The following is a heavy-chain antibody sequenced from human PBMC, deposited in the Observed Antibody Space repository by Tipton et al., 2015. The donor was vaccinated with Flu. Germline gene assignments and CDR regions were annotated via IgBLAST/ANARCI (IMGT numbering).Heavy chain of an antibody. CDR1: GIMFMSYE. CDR3: ARENAGEDAFDI. Sequence: SLRLSCVASGIMFMSYEMHWVRQAPGKGLEWVSYISSSGRTIYYADSVKGRFTISRDNAKNSLYLQMNSLRAEDTAVYYCARENAGEDAFDIWGQGTMVTVSS. J-gene: IGHJ3*02. D-gene: IGHD7-27*01. CDR2: ISSSGRTI. V-gene: IGHV3-48*03.